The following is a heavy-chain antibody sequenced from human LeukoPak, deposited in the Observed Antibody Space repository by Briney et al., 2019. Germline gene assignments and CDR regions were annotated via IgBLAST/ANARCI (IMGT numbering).Heavy chain of an antibody. CDR2: MNPNSGNT. D-gene: IGHD4-17*01. CDR1: GYTFTSYD. J-gene: IGHJ6*03. CDR3: ARGPGDYGDYGYYYYYMDV. Sequence: ASVKVSCKASGYTFTSYDINWVRQATGQGLEWMGWMNPNSGNTGYAQKFQGRVTITRNTSISTAYMELSSLRSEDTAVYYCARGPGDYGDYGYYYYYMDVWGKGTTVTVSS. V-gene: IGHV1-8*03.